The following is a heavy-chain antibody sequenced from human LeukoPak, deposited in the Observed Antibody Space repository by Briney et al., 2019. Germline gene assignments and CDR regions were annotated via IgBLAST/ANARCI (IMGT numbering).Heavy chain of an antibody. CDR2: IYYSGST. CDR3: ARDRGRGAFDY. CDR1: GFTFSTSV. Sequence: GSLRLSCAASGFTFSTSVMHWIRQPPGKGLEWIGYIYYSGSTNYNPSLKSRVTISVDTSKNQFSLKLSSVTAADTAVYYCARDRGRGAFDYWGQGTLVTVSS. J-gene: IGHJ4*02. D-gene: IGHD3-10*01. V-gene: IGHV4-59*01.